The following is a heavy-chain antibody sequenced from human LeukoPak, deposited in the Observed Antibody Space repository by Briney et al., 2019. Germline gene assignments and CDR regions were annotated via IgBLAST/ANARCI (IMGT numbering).Heavy chain of an antibody. CDR2: ISRRSSAI. J-gene: IGHJ4*02. V-gene: IGHV3-48*04. Sequence: WVSYISRRSSAILYADSVKGRFTISRDDAKTSLYLQMNSLRVEDTAVYYCARDSGSYFDYWGQGTLVTVPS. D-gene: IGHD1-26*01. CDR3: ARDSGSYFDY.